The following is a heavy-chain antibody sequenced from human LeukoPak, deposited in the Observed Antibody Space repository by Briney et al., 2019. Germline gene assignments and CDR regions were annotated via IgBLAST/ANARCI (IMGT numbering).Heavy chain of an antibody. Sequence: GGSLRLSCAASGFTFSSYAMHRVRQAPGKGLEWVAVISYDGSNKYYADSVKGRFTISRDNSKNTLYLQMNSLRAEDTAVYYCARDKGLELLWFGEFPGHMDVWGQGTTVTVSS. J-gene: IGHJ6*02. CDR1: GFTFSSYA. CDR2: ISYDGSNK. V-gene: IGHV3-30-3*01. D-gene: IGHD3-10*01. CDR3: ARDKGLELLWFGEFPGHMDV.